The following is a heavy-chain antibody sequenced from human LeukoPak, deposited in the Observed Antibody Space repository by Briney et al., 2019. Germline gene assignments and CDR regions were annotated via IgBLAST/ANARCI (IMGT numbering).Heavy chain of an antibody. D-gene: IGHD3-22*01. V-gene: IGHV3-23*01. J-gene: IGHJ3*02. CDR3: AKDAAHYYDSSGYYGAFDI. Sequence: GGSLRLSCTASGFTFGDYAMSWVRQAPGKGLEWVSAISGSGGSTYYADSVKGRFTISRDNSKNTLYLQMNSLRAEDTAVYYCAKDAAHYYDSSGYYGAFDIWGQGTMVTVSS. CDR1: GFTFGDYA. CDR2: ISGSGGST.